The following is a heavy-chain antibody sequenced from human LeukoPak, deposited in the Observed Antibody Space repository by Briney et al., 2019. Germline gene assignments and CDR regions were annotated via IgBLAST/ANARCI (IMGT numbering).Heavy chain of an antibody. Sequence: ASVKVSCKASGYTFTSYDINWVRQATGQGLEWMGWMNPNSGNTGYAQKFQGRVTMTRNTSISTAYMELRSLRSDDTAVYYCARMTYCGGDCYSTFDYWGQGTLVTVSS. V-gene: IGHV1-8*01. CDR3: ARMTYCGGDCYSTFDY. CDR1: GYTFTSYD. D-gene: IGHD2-21*02. CDR2: MNPNSGNT. J-gene: IGHJ4*02.